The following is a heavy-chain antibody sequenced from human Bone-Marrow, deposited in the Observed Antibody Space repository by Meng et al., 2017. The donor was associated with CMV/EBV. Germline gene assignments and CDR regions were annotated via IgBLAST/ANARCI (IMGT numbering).Heavy chain of an antibody. Sequence: ASVKVSCKTSGYTFTAYCIHWVRQAPGQGLEWMGWISAYNGNTNYAQKLQGRVTMTTDTSTSTAYMELRSLRSDDTAVYYCARSVVVPAADDYWGQGTLVTVSS. D-gene: IGHD2-2*01. CDR3: ARSVVVPAADDY. CDR2: ISAYNGNT. J-gene: IGHJ4*02. V-gene: IGHV1-18*04. CDR1: GYTFTAYC.